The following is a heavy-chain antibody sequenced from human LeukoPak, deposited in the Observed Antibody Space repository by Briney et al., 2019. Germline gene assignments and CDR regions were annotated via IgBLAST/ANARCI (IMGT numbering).Heavy chain of an antibody. D-gene: IGHD2-15*01. V-gene: IGHV1-46*01. Sequence: GASVKVSCKASGYTFTSYYMHWVRQAPGQGLEWMGIINPSGGSTSYAQKFQGRVTMTRDTSTSTVYMELSSLRSEDTAMYYCARSRGPGLSGGSCPDYWGQGTLVTVSS. J-gene: IGHJ4*02. CDR3: ARSRGPGLSGGSCPDY. CDR2: INPSGGST. CDR1: GYTFTSYY.